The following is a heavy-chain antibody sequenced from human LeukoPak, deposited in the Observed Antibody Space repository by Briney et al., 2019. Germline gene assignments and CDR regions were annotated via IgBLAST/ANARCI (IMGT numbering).Heavy chain of an antibody. CDR1: GGCISSGGYY. V-gene: IGHV4-31*03. CDR3: ARARSAAGNFDY. CDR2: IYYSGST. D-gene: IGHD6-13*01. J-gene: IGHJ4*02. Sequence: SETLALTCTVSGGCISSGGYYWSWIRQHPGKGLEWIAYIYYSGSTHYNPSLKSRVTISADTSKNQFSLKLSSVTAADTAVYYCARARSAAGNFDYWGQGTLVTVSS.